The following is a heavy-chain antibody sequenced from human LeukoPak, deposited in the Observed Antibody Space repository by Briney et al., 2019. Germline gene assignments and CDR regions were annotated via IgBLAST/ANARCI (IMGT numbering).Heavy chain of an antibody. CDR2: IRYDGNSN. V-gene: IGHV3-30*02. D-gene: IGHD1-26*01. J-gene: IGHJ4*02. CDR3: ARVEYSGWNLEY. CDR1: GFTFRSYG. Sequence: PGGSLRLSCAASGFTFRSYGMHWVRQAPGKGLEWVAFIRYDGNSNYYADSVKGRFTISRDNSRSTLYLQMNSLRAEDTAVYYCARVEYSGWNLEYWGQGTLVTVSS.